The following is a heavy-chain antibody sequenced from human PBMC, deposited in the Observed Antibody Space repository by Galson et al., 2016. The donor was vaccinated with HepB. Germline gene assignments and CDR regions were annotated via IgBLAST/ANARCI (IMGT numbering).Heavy chain of an antibody. CDR2: ISYDGGNK. D-gene: IGHD6-13*01. CDR1: GFSFNNYG. J-gene: IGHJ4*02. CDR3: AKLPGAAAATSDPFDI. V-gene: IGHV3-30*18. Sequence: SLRLSCAASGFSFNNYGMHWVRQAPGKGLEWVAVISYDGGNKYYADSVKGRFTISRDNSKNTLFLQMNSLRTEDTAVYCCAKLPGAAAATSDPFDIWGQGLRVTVSS.